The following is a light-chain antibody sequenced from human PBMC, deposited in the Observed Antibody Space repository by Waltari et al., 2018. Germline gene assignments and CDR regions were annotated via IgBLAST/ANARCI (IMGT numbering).Light chain of an antibody. CDR3: QQRYSIPYS. CDR2: GAS. CDR1: QSVGRS. Sequence: EIVLTQSPGTLSLSPGERATLSCRASQSVGRSLAWYQQKPGQAPRLLIYGASIRATGIPDRFSGGGSGTDFTLTISSLQPEDFATYICQQRYSIPYSFGQGTKVEIK. J-gene: IGKJ2*01. V-gene: IGKV3-20*01.